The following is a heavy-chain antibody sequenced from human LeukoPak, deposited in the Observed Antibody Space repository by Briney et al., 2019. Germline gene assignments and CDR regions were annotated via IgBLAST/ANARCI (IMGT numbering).Heavy chain of an antibody. CDR1: GFTVSSNY. Sequence: GGSLRLSCAASGFTVSSNYMSWVRQAPGKGLEWVSFVGSDDNYKYYADSLKGRFTISRDNAKNSLYLQMNSLRAEDTAVYYCARDRIFGVAYGGAFDIWGQGTMVTVSS. J-gene: IGHJ3*02. V-gene: IGHV3-21*01. CDR3: ARDRIFGVAYGGAFDI. CDR2: VGSDDNYK. D-gene: IGHD3-3*01.